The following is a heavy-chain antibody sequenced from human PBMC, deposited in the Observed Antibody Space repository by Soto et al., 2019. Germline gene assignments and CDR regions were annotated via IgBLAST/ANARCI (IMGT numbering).Heavy chain of an antibody. J-gene: IGHJ4*02. D-gene: IGHD2-15*01. CDR3: ASATVVAGTFDF. CDR1: GFAFRSYH. CDR2: ISSGSSNI. Sequence: PGGSLTLSCAGSGFAFRSYHMNWVRQPPGKGLEWVASISSGSSNIYYADSVKGRFTISRDNAKDSLYLQMASLRAEDSAVYYCASATVVAGTFDFWGQGTLLTVSS. V-gene: IGHV3-21*01.